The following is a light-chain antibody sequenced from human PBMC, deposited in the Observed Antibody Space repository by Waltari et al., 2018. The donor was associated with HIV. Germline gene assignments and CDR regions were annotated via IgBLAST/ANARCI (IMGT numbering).Light chain of an antibody. CDR2: EVN. V-gene: IGLV2-8*01. J-gene: IGLJ1*01. CDR3: SSYAGNNNYV. Sequence: QPALTQPPSASGSPGQSVTIPSTGTSRDIGTSTYVSWYQQHPGRAPNLLIYEVNKRPSGVPDRFSGSKSVNTASLTVSGLQVADEADYYCSSYAGNNNYVFGTGTRVTVL. CDR1: SRDIGTSTY.